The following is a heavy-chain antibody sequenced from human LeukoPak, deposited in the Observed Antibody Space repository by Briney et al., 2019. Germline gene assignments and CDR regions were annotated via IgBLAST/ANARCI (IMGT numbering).Heavy chain of an antibody. CDR3: ARHAVLNWFDP. V-gene: IGHV4-39*01. CDR2: IYYSGST. CDR1: GGSITSSSYY. Sequence: KPSGTLSLTCTVSGGSITSSSYYWGWIRQPPGKGLEWIGSIYYSGSTDYNPSLKSRVTIFVDTSKNQFSLKLSSVTAADTAVYYCARHAVLNWFDPWGQGTLVTVSA. D-gene: IGHD3-16*01. J-gene: IGHJ5*02.